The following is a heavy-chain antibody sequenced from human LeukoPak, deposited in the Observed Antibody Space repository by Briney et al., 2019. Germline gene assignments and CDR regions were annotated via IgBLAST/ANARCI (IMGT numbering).Heavy chain of an antibody. Sequence: PGGSLRLSCAASGFTFSDYYMSWIRQAPGKGLEWVPYISSSGSTIYYADSVKGRFTISRDNAKNSLYLQMNSLRAEDTAVYYCARDGYYDFWSGYYSHYYYYMDVWGKGTTVTVSS. CDR1: GFTFSDYY. J-gene: IGHJ6*03. D-gene: IGHD3-3*01. CDR2: ISSSGSTI. CDR3: ARDGYYDFWSGYYSHYYYYMDV. V-gene: IGHV3-11*04.